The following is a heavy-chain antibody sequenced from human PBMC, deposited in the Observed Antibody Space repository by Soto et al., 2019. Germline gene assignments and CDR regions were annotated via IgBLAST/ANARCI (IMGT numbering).Heavy chain of an antibody. J-gene: IGHJ6*02. D-gene: IGHD2-2*01. Sequence: ASVKVSCKASGYTFTSYGISWVRQAPGQGLEWMGWISAYNGNTNYAQKLQGRVTMTTDTSTSTAYMELRSLRSDDTAVYYCARDAILGYCSSTNRGSCGGYYGMDVWGQGTTVTVSS. CDR3: ARDAILGYCSSTNRGSCGGYYGMDV. V-gene: IGHV1-18*01. CDR2: ISAYNGNT. CDR1: GYTFTSYG.